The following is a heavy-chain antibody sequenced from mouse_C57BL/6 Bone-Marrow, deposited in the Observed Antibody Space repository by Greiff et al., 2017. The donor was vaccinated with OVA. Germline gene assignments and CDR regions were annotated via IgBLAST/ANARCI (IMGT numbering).Heavy chain of an antibody. J-gene: IGHJ4*01. CDR1: GYTFTDYE. D-gene: IGHD1-1*01. CDR3: TKGITTVPNYYAMDY. Sequence: VQLQQSGAELVRPGASVTLSCKASGYTFTDYEMHWVKQTPVHGLEWIGAIDPETGGTAYNQKFKGKATITADTSSNTAYLQLSSLTSEDTAVYYCTKGITTVPNYYAMDYWGQGTSVTVSS. V-gene: IGHV1-15*01. CDR2: IDPETGGT.